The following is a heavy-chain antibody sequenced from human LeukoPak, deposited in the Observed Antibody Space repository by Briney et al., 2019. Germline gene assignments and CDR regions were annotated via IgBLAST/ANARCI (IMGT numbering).Heavy chain of an antibody. CDR1: GGSISSYY. V-gene: IGHV4-59*01. CDR3: VRAPTYCSSTSCYIRFDY. CDR2: IYYSGST. J-gene: IGHJ4*02. Sequence: PSETLSLTCTVSGGSISSYYWSWIRQPPGKGLEWIGYIYYSGSTNYNPSLKSRVTISVDTSKNQFSLKLSSVIAADTAVYYCVRAPTYCSSTSCYIRFDYWGQGTLVTVSS. D-gene: IGHD2-2*02.